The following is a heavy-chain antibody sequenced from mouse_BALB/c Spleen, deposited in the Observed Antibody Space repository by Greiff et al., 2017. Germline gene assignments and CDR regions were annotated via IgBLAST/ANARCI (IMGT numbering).Heavy chain of an antibody. CDR3: ARRDYAMDY. J-gene: IGHJ4*01. CDR1: GYTFSSYW. Sequence: QVQLQQSGAELMKPGASVKISCKATGYTFSSYWIEWVKQRPGHGLEWIGEILPGSGSTNYNEKFKGKATLTADKSSSTAYMQLSSLTSDDSAVYFCARRDYAMDYWGQGTSVTVSS. CDR2: ILPGSGST. V-gene: IGHV1-9*01.